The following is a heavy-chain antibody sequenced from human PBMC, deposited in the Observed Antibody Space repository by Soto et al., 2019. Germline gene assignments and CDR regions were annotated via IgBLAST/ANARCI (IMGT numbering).Heavy chain of an antibody. CDR1: GGSISSGGYY. CDR3: ARRTRPNWYFDL. J-gene: IGHJ2*01. V-gene: IGHV4-31*03. CDR2: IYYSGST. Sequence: QVQLQESGPGLVKPSQTLSLTCTVSGGSISSGGYYWSWIRQHPGKGLEWIEYIYYSGSTYYNPSLKSRVTISVDTSKNQFSLKLSSVTAADTAVYYCARRTRPNWYFDLWGRGTLVTVSS.